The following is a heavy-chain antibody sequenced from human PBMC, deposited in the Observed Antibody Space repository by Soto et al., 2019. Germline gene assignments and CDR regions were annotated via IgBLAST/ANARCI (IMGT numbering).Heavy chain of an antibody. D-gene: IGHD5-12*01. V-gene: IGHV6-1*01. CDR2: TYYRSRWYN. J-gene: IGHJ6*02. Sequence: SQTLSLTCAISGDSVSSNSAAWNWIRQSPSRGLEWLGRTYYRSRWYNDYAVSVKSRITINPDTSKNQFSLQLNSVTPEDTAVYYCARAQWLLHGGGFGYYYYGMDVWGQGTTVTVSS. CDR3: ARAQWLLHGGGFGYYYYGMDV. CDR1: GDSVSSNSAA.